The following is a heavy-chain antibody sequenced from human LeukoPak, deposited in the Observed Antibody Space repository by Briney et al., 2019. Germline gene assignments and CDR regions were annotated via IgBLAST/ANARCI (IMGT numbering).Heavy chain of an antibody. CDR1: GGTISSSNW. CDR3: ARVGYSYGSAFDI. Sequence: PSETLSLTCAVSGGTISSSNWWSWVRQPPGKGLEWIGEIYHSGSTNYNPSLKSRVTISVDKSKNQFSLKLSSVTAADTAVYYCARVGYSYGSAFDIWGQGTMVTVSS. V-gene: IGHV4-4*02. J-gene: IGHJ3*02. D-gene: IGHD5-18*01. CDR2: IYHSGST.